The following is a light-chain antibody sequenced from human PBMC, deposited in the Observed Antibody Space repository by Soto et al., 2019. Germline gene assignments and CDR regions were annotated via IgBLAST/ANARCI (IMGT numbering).Light chain of an antibody. V-gene: IGLV2-8*01. CDR2: EVS. CDR1: YSDIGAYNY. Sequence: QSALTQPPSASGSPGQSVTIPCTGTYSDIGAYNYVSWYQQRPGEAPKLIIYEVSKRPSGVTDRIFASKSDNTASLTVSGLQADDEANYYCSSFKGTNSFVFGTGTKVTVL. J-gene: IGLJ1*01. CDR3: SSFKGTNSFV.